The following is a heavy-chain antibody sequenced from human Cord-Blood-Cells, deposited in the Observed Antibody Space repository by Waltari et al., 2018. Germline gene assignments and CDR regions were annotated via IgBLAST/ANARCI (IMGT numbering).Heavy chain of an antibody. J-gene: IGHJ6*03. CDR2: ISSSSSYI. V-gene: IGHV3-21*01. D-gene: IGHD6-13*01. CDR3: AREYSSSWYYYYYYMDV. Sequence: EVQLVESGGGMVKPGGSLRLSCAASGFTFSSYSMNWVSQAPGKGLEWVSSISSSSSYIYYADSVKGRFTISRDNAKNSLYLQMNSLRAEDTAVYYCAREYSSSWYYYYYYMDVWGKGTTVTVSS. CDR1: GFTFSSYS.